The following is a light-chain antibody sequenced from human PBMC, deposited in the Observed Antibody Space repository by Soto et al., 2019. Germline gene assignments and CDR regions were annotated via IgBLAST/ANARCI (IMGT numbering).Light chain of an antibody. CDR2: DAS. V-gene: IGKV1-5*01. J-gene: IGKJ1*01. CDR3: QQYNSFSWT. Sequence: DIQMTQSPSTLSASVGDSVTITCRASQSISTWLAWYQQKPGKAPKLLIYDASSLEGGVPSRFSGSGSGTEFTLTISGLQPDDFATYYCQQYNSFSWTLGQGTKVDIK. CDR1: QSISTW.